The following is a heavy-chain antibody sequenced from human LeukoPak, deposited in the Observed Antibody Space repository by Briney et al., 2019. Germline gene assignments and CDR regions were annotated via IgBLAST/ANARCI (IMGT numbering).Heavy chain of an antibody. CDR1: GFTVGNNY. J-gene: IGHJ4*02. CDR3: ARVVSGKFYVYYLDY. CDR2: IYSGGNT. Sequence: GGSLRLSCAASGFTVGNNYMTWVRQGPGKGLEWVSVIYSGGNTYYADSVKGRFTISRDNSKNTLYLQMNSLKAEDTAVYYCARVVSGKFYVYYLDYWGQGTLVTVSS. D-gene: IGHD1-26*01. V-gene: IGHV3-53*01.